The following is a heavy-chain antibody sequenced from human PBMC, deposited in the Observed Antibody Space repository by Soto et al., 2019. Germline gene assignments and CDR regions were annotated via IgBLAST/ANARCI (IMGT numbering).Heavy chain of an antibody. CDR2: IWYDGSNK. J-gene: IGHJ4*02. CDR1: GFTFSSYG. CDR3: ARDFNAFDY. V-gene: IGHV3-33*01. Sequence: QVQLVESGGGVVQPGRSLRLSCAASGFTFSSYGMHWVRQAPGKGLEWVAVIWYDGSNKYYADSVKGRFTISRDNSKNTLYLQMNILRAEDTAVYSCARDFNAFDYWGQGNLVTVSS.